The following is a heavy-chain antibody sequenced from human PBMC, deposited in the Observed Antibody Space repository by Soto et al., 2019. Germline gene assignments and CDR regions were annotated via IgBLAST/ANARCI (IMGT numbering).Heavy chain of an antibody. CDR1: RFTFSSYA. CDR2: ISGXGGST. V-gene: IGHV3-23*01. CDR3: AKDHRWFDP. J-gene: IGHJ5*02. Sequence: PXXSLRLSCAASRFTFSSYAMSWVRQAPGDGLQSLXAISGXGGSTSDADSXXGRFTIYXXNSKTTLYMQMNSMRAQGTAVYYCAKDHRWFDPWGQGTLVTASS.